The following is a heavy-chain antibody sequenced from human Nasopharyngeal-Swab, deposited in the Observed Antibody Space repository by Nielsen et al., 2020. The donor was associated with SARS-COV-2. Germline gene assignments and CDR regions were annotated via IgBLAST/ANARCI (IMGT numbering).Heavy chain of an antibody. CDR2: ISYDGSNK. V-gene: IGHV3-30-3*01. J-gene: IGHJ4*02. D-gene: IGHD3-22*01. CDR3: ASTPLDSSGYYYAFHY. CDR1: GFTFSRYT. Sequence: GESLKISCAASGFTFSRYTMHWVRQALGKGLEWVAVISYDGSNKYYADSVKGRFTISRDISKNTLYLQMNSLRAEDTAVFYCASTPLDSSGYYYAFHYWGRGTLVTVSS.